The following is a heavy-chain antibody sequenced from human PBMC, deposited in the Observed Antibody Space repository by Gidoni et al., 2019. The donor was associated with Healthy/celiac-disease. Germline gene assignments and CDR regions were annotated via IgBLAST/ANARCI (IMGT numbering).Heavy chain of an antibody. CDR2: INPNSGGT. Sequence: QVQLVQSGAEVKKPGASVKVSCKASGYTFNGYYMHWVRQAPGQGLEWMGWINPNSGGTNYAQKFQGWVTMTRDTSISTAYMELSRLRSDDTAVYYCARDQSSSVSYYGMDVWGQGTTVTVSS. V-gene: IGHV1-2*04. D-gene: IGHD6-6*01. J-gene: IGHJ6*02. CDR1: GYTFNGYY. CDR3: ARDQSSSVSYYGMDV.